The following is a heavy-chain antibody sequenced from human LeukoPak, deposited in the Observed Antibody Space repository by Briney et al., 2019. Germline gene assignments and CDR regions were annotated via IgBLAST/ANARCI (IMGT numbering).Heavy chain of an antibody. CDR3: AREGVVTASRINWFDP. Sequence: GGSLRLSCAASGFTFSSYAMHWVRQAPGKGLEWVAVISYDGSNKYYADSVKGRFTISRDNSKNTLYLQMNSLRAEDTAVYYCAREGVVTASRINWFDPWGQGTLVTVSS. CDR2: ISYDGSNK. D-gene: IGHD2-21*02. J-gene: IGHJ5*02. V-gene: IGHV3-30-3*01. CDR1: GFTFSSYA.